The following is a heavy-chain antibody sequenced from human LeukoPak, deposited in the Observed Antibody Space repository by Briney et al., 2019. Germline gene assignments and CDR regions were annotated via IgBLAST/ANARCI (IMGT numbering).Heavy chain of an antibody. V-gene: IGHV1-2*02. Sequence: ASVKVSCKASGYTFIGYYMHWVRQAPGQGLEWMGWINPNSGGTNYAQKFQGRVTMTRDTSISTAYMELSRLRSDDTAVYYCARDEALDLVVPAAIHQDAFDIWGQGTMVTVSS. CDR2: INPNSGGT. J-gene: IGHJ3*02. CDR3: ARDEALDLVVPAAIHQDAFDI. CDR1: GYTFIGYY. D-gene: IGHD2-2*02.